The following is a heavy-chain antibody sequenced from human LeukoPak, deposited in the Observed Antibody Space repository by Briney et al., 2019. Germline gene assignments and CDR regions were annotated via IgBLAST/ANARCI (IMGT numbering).Heavy chain of an antibody. CDR2: IYYSGST. V-gene: IGHV4-30-4*01. Sequence: SQTLSLTCTVSGGSISSGDYYWSWIRQPPGKGLEWIGYIYYSGSTYYNPSLKSRVTISVDTSKNQFSLKLSSVTAADTAVCYCARVPEYYYDSSGYGAFDYWGQGTLVTVSS. D-gene: IGHD3-22*01. CDR3: ARVPEYYYDSSGYGAFDY. CDR1: GGSISSGDYY. J-gene: IGHJ4*02.